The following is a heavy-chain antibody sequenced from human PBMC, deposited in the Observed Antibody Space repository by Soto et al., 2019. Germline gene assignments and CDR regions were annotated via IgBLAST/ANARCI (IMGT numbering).Heavy chain of an antibody. J-gene: IGHJ5*02. Sequence: ASVKVSCKASGYSFTNHDVSWVRQATGQGLEWMGWMNPGSGDTGYAQNFQGRVTMTRDISIATAYMDLSSQRSDDTAIYYCARMETLGALNWFDAWGQGTLVTVSS. CDR3: ARMETLGALNWFDA. CDR1: GYSFTNHD. D-gene: IGHD1-1*01. CDR2: MNPGSGDT. V-gene: IGHV1-8*01.